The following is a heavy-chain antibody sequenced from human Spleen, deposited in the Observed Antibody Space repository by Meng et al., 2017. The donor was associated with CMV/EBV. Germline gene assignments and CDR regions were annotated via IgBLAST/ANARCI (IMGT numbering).Heavy chain of an antibody. V-gene: IGHV3-30*02. CDR2: IRYDGSNK. CDR3: AKLPYYYDSSGYPWD. J-gene: IGHJ4*02. CDR1: GFTFSSYG. D-gene: IGHD3-22*01. Sequence: GGSLRLSCAASGFTFSSYGMHWVRQAPGKGLEWVAFIRYDGSNKYYADSVKGRFTISRDNSKNTLYLQMNSLRAEDTAVYYCAKLPYYYDSSGYPWDWGQGTLVTVSS.